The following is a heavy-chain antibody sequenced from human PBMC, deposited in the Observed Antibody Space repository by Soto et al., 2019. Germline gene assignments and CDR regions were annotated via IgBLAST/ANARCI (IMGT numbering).Heavy chain of an antibody. D-gene: IGHD3-16*02. Sequence: PGGSLRLFCAASGFTFSSYEMNWVRQAPGKGLEWVSYISSSGSTIYYADSVKGRFTISRDNAKNSLYLQMNSLRAEDTAVYYCARANYDYVWGSYRSHYFDYWGQGTLVTVSS. CDR2: ISSSGSTI. CDR1: GFTFSSYE. J-gene: IGHJ4*02. V-gene: IGHV3-48*03. CDR3: ARANYDYVWGSYRSHYFDY.